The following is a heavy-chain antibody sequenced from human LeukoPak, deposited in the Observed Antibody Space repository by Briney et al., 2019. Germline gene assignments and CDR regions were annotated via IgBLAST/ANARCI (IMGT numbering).Heavy chain of an antibody. CDR2: IVGSGYST. D-gene: IGHD5-24*01. CDR1: GFTFGSYA. Sequence: GGSLRLSCAASGFTFGSYAMTWVRQAPGKGLDWVSAIVGSGYSTYYAASVKGRFTISRDNSKNTVYLQMDSQRAEDTAAYFCVRGRHYFDYWGQGALVTVSS. J-gene: IGHJ4*02. V-gene: IGHV3-23*01. CDR3: VRGRHYFDY.